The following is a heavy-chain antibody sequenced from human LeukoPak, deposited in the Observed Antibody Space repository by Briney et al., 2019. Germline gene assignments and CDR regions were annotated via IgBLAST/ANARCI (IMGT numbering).Heavy chain of an antibody. Sequence: SETLSLTCTVSGGSISSSSYYWGWIRQPPGKGLEWIGNIHYSGSTYHNPSLKSRVTISVDTSKNQFSLKLTSVTAADTAVYYCVRDQGSGWIGWSWFDPWGQGTLVTVSS. CDR1: GGSISSSSYY. D-gene: IGHD6-19*01. J-gene: IGHJ5*02. CDR2: IHYSGST. V-gene: IGHV4-39*07. CDR3: VRDQGSGWIGWSWFDP.